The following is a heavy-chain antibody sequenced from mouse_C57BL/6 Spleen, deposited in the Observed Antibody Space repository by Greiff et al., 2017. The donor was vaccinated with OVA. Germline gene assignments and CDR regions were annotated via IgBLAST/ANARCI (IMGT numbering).Heavy chain of an antibody. V-gene: IGHV5-15*04. Sequence: EVKVEESGGGLVQPGGSLKLSCAASGFTFSDYGMAWVRQAPRKGPEWVAFISNLAYSIYYADTVTGRVTISRENAKNTLYLEMSSLRSEDTAMYYCARHVGYGSRNWYFDVWGTGTTVTVSS. D-gene: IGHD1-1*01. J-gene: IGHJ1*03. CDR1: GFTFSDYG. CDR2: ISNLAYSI. CDR3: ARHVGYGSRNWYFDV.